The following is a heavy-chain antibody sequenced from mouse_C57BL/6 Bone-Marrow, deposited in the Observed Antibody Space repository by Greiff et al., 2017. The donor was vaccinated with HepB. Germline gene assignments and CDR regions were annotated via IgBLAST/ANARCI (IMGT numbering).Heavy chain of an antibody. V-gene: IGHV1-82*01. CDR1: GYAFSSSW. Sequence: VQLQQSGPELVKPGASVKISCKASGYAFSSSWMNWVKQRPGKGLEWIGRIYPGDGDTNYNGKFKGKATLTADKSSSTAYMQLSSLTSEDSAVYFCARGYGNYSRWYCDVWGTGTTVTVSS. CDR3: ARGYGNYSRWYCDV. D-gene: IGHD2-10*02. J-gene: IGHJ1*03. CDR2: IYPGDGDT.